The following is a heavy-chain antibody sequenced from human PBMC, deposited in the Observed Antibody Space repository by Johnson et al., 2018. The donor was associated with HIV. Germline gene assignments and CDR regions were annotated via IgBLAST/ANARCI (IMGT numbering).Heavy chain of an antibody. CDR2: IKQAGSNK. CDR3: AKDPVGATWAFDI. J-gene: IGHJ3*02. V-gene: IGHV3-7*01. Sequence: MLLVESGGGVVQPGRSLRLSCAASGFTFSSYWMSWVRQAPGKGLEWVANIKQAGSNKYYADSVKGRFTISRDNSKNTLYLQMNSLRAEDTAVYYCAKDPVGATWAFDIWGQGTMVTVSS. CDR1: GFTFSSYW. D-gene: IGHD1-26*01.